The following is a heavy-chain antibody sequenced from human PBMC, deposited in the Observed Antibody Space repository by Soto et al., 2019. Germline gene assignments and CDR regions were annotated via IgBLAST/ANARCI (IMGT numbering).Heavy chain of an antibody. V-gene: IGHV3-30*18. CDR1: GFTFSSYG. CDR2: ISYDGSNK. Sequence: QVQLVESGGGVVQPGRSLRLSCAASGFTFSSYGMHWVRQAPGKGLEWVAVISYDGSNKYYADSVKGRFTISRDNSKNTLYLQMNSLRAEDTAVYYWAKDLGYSSGWKADYWGQGTLVTVSS. J-gene: IGHJ4*02. CDR3: AKDLGYSSGWKADY. D-gene: IGHD6-19*01.